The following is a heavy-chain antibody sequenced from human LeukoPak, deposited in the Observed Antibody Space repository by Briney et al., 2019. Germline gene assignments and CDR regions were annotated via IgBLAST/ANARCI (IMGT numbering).Heavy chain of an antibody. J-gene: IGHJ2*01. D-gene: IGHD3-10*01. CDR3: ARGLQPLNRYGSGKAKGYFDL. V-gene: IGHV4-34*01. CDR2: INHSGST. CDR1: GGSFSGYY. Sequence: SETLSLTCAVYGGSFSGYYWSWIRQPPGKGLEWIGEINHSGSTNYNPSLKSRVTISVDTSKNQFSLKLSSVTAADTAVYYCARGLQPLNRYGSGKAKGYFDLWGRGTLVTVSS.